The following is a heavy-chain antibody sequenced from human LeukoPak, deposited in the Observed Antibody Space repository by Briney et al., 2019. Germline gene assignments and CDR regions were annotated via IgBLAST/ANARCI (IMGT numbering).Heavy chain of an antibody. D-gene: IGHD6-6*01. CDR1: GFTFSSYS. CDR2: ISSSSSYI. J-gene: IGHJ4*02. V-gene: IGHV3-21*01. Sequence: GGSLRLSCAASGFTFSSYSMNWVRQAPGKGLEWVSSISSSSSYIYYADSVKGRFTIPRDNAKNSLYLQMNSLRAEDTAVYYCWLTHHKTEYSSTTNFDYWGQGTLVTVSS. CDR3: WLTHHKTEYSSTTNFDY.